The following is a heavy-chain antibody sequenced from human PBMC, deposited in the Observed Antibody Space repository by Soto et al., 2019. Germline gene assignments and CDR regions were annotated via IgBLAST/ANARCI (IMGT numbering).Heavy chain of an antibody. D-gene: IGHD6-6*01. CDR3: ARGGGSSSGYYYYAMDV. CDR1: SYSMNSGGYY. Sequence: PSETLSLTCSVSSYSMNSGGYYWSWIRQHPGKGLEWIGYIYSNGDTYYNPSLKSRVTISVDTSKNQFSLNLTSVTAADTAVYYCARGGGSSSGYYYYAMDVWGQGTTVTV. V-gene: IGHV4-31*03. CDR2: IYSNGDT. J-gene: IGHJ6*02.